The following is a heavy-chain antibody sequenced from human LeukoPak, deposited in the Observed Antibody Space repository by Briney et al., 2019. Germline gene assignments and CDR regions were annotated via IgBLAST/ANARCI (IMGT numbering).Heavy chain of an antibody. J-gene: IGHJ6*03. CDR3: AKTIVVVPAASPYYYMDV. CDR1: GGTFSSYA. D-gene: IGHD2-2*01. Sequence: SVKVSCKASGGTFSSYAISWVRQAPGQGLEWMGGIIPIFGTASYAQKFQGRVTITADESTSTAYMELSSLRSEDTAVYYCAKTIVVVPAASPYYYMDVWGKGTTVTVSS. CDR2: IIPIFGTA. V-gene: IGHV1-69*13.